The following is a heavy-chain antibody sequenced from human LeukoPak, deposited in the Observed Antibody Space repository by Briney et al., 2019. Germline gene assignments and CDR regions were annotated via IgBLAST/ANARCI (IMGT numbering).Heavy chain of an antibody. Sequence: PSETLSLTCTVSGGSISSYYWSWVRQPPGKGLEWIGYIYNSGSTNYNPYPKSRVTISVDTSKNQFSLKVSSVTAADTAVYYCARVRPVAGPRPFWYFDRWGRGTLVTVSS. D-gene: IGHD6-19*01. CDR1: GGSISSYY. CDR3: ARVRPVAGPRPFWYFDR. J-gene: IGHJ2*01. V-gene: IGHV4-59*01. CDR2: IYNSGST.